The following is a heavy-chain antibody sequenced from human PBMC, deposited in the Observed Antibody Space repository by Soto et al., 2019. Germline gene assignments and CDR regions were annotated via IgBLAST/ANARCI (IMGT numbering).Heavy chain of an antibody. J-gene: IGHJ4*02. Sequence: QVQLVQSGAEVKKPGSSVKVSCKASGGTFSSYAISWVRQAPGQGLEWMGGIIPIFGTANYAQKFQGRVTITADESPSTAYMELSSLRSEDTAVYYCARRDYYGSGSYSSGGYFDYWGQGTLVTVSS. V-gene: IGHV1-69*12. D-gene: IGHD3-10*01. CDR1: GGTFSSYA. CDR3: ARRDYYGSGSYSSGGYFDY. CDR2: IIPIFGTA.